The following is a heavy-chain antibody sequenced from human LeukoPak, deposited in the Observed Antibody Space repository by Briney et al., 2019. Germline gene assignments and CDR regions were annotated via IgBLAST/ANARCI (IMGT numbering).Heavy chain of an antibody. J-gene: IGHJ4*02. CDR2: INPNSGGT. D-gene: IGHD6-19*01. V-gene: IGHV1-2*02. Sequence: ASVKVSCKASGGTFSSYAISWVRQAPGQGLEWMGWINPNSGGTNYAQKFQGRVTMTRDTSISTAYMELSRLRSDDTAVYYCARAGGSSGWYYFDYWGQGTLVTVSS. CDR3: ARAGGSSGWYYFDY. CDR1: GGTFSSYA.